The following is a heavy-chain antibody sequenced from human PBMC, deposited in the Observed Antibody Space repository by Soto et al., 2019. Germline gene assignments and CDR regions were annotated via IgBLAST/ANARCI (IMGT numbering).Heavy chain of an antibody. V-gene: IGHV3-23*01. D-gene: IGHD3-16*01. CDR3: AKDLAGGVGYKRGCFDY. Sequence: EVQLLESGGGLVQPGGSLRLSCAASGFTFSSYAMSWVRQAPGKGLEWVSAISGSGGSTYYADSVKGRFTISRDNSKNTLYLQMNSLRAEDTAVYYCAKDLAGGVGYKRGCFDYWGQGTLVTVSS. CDR1: GFTFSSYA. J-gene: IGHJ4*02. CDR2: ISGSGGST.